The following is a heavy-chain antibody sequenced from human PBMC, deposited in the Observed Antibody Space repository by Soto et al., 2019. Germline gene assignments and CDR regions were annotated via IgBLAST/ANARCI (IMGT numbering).Heavy chain of an antibody. D-gene: IGHD3-10*01. CDR3: AKLFDDCGLDDY. CDR1: GFAFRNYG. Sequence: QVHLVESGGGVVQPGRSLRLSCAASGFAFRNYGMHWVRQAPGKGLEWVAVTSKDDSSKYYADSVRGRFTISRDNSKNTVGLQMDSLRGDDTGVYYCAKLFDDCGLDDYWGQGTLITVSS. V-gene: IGHV3-30*18. CDR2: TSKDDSSK. J-gene: IGHJ4*02.